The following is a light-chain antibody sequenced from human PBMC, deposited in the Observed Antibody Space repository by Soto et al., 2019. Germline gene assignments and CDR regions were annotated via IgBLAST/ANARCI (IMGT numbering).Light chain of an antibody. J-gene: IGKJ1*01. Sequence: IQMTPSASPLSGPEGDTVTVTCRASQSVSGWLAWYQQKPGEAPKLLIYDASALPRGVPSRFSGSGSGTKFTLTIASLQPDDFATYYCQQYETFSGTFGPGTKVDI. CDR1: QSVSGW. CDR2: DAS. V-gene: IGKV1-5*01. CDR3: QQYETFSGT.